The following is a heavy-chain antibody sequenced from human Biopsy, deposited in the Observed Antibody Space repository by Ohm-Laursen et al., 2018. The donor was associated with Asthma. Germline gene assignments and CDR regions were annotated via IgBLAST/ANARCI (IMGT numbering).Heavy chain of an antibody. Sequence: SLRLSCAASGFSFRDYYMSWIRQAPGKGLEWISYISSGGRTIYYADSVKGRFTISRDNAQNLLYLQMSSLRTEDTAVYYCARDNHDYYYYGMDPWGQGTSVTVSS. CDR3: ARDNHDYYYYGMDP. CDR1: GFSFRDYY. D-gene: IGHD1-14*01. J-gene: IGHJ6*02. V-gene: IGHV3-11*01. CDR2: ISSGGRTI.